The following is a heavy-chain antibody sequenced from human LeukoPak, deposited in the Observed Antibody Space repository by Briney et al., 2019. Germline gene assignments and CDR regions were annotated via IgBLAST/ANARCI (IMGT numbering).Heavy chain of an antibody. CDR3: TRPTGGCIDY. CDR2: IRSKAYGGTT. D-gene: IGHD2-8*01. CDR1: GFTFGDYA. V-gene: IGHV3-49*04. Sequence: PGGSLRLSCTASGFTFGDYAMSWVRQAPGKGLEWVGFIRSKAYGGTTEYAASVKGRFTISRDDSKSIAYLQMNSLKTEDTAVYYCTRPTGGCIDYWGQGTLVTVSS. J-gene: IGHJ4*02.